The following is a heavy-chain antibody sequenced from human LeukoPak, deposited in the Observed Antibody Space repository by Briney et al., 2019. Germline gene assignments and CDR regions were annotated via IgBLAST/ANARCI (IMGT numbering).Heavy chain of an antibody. CDR3: AKDLYSNYGPADY. J-gene: IGHJ4*02. CDR1: GFTFSSYA. Sequence: GGSLRLSCAASGFTFSSYAMSWVRQAPGKGLEWVSTINGGGVNTHYADSVGGRFTISRDNSKNTLFLQMNSLRDEDTAVYYCAKDLYSNYGPADYWGQGNLVTASS. CDR2: INGGGVNT. V-gene: IGHV3-23*01. D-gene: IGHD4-11*01.